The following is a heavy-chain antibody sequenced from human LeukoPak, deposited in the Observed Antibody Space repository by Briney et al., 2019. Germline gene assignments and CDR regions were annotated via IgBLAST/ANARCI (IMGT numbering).Heavy chain of an antibody. D-gene: IGHD4-17*01. CDR3: ARRVTVTTLRYFDY. J-gene: IGHJ4*02. CDR1: GVSFSGYC. Sequence: PSETLSLTCAVYGVSFSGYCWSWIRQPPGKGLEWIGEINHSGSTNYNPSLKSRVTISVDTSKNQFSLKLSSVTAADTAVYYCARRVTVTTLRYFDYWGQGTLVTVSS. V-gene: IGHV4-34*01. CDR2: INHSGST.